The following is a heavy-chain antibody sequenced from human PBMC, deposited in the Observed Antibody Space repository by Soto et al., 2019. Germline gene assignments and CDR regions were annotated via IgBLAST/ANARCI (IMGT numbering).Heavy chain of an antibody. CDR3: ARYYDSSDAFDI. CDR2: ISSSSSYI. V-gene: IGHV3-21*01. Sequence: KTGGSLRLSCAASGFTFSSYSMNWVRQAPGKGLEWVSSISSSSSYIYYADSVKGRFTISRDNAKNSLYLQMNSLRAEDTAVYYCARYYDSSDAFDIWGQGTMVTVSS. D-gene: IGHD3-22*01. J-gene: IGHJ3*02. CDR1: GFTFSSYS.